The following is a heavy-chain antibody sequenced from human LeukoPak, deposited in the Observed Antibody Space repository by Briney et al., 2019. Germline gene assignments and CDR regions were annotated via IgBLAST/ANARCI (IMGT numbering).Heavy chain of an antibody. D-gene: IGHD3-10*01. CDR3: ARMDYYGSGTYHSWFDP. J-gene: IGHJ5*02. Sequence: SETLSLTCTVSGDSISTGGYFWSWIRQPAGKGLEWIGRIYAGGKTNYNPALRSRVTISVDASRNQFSLKLNSVTAADTAVYYCARMDYYGSGTYHSWFDPWGQGTLVTVSS. V-gene: IGHV4-61*02. CDR2: IYAGGKT. CDR1: GDSISTGGYF.